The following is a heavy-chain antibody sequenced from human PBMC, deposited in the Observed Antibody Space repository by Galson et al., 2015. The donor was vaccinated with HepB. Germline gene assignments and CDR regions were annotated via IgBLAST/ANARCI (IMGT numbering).Heavy chain of an antibody. V-gene: IGHV3-33*01. D-gene: IGHD3-22*01. CDR3: ARSDSSGYFSYYLDY. CDR1: GFTFSSYG. J-gene: IGHJ4*02. CDR2: IWYDGSNQ. Sequence: SLRLSCAASGFTFSSYGMHWVRQAPGKGLQWVPVIWYDGSNQYYVDSVKGRFTISRDNSKNTLYLRMSSLRAEDTAVYYCARSDSSGYFSYYLDYWGQGTLVTVSS.